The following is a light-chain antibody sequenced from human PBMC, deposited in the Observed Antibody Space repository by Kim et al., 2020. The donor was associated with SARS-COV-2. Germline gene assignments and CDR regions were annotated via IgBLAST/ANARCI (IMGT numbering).Light chain of an antibody. CDR2: QDF. Sequence: SYELTQPPSISVSPGQTVTLTCSGDKLGDKYSCWYQQKSGQSPILIIYQDFKRPSGIPERFSGSNFGNTATLTISGTQTVDEADYYCQAWDSGTVVFGGGTKLT. V-gene: IGLV3-1*01. CDR3: QAWDSGTVV. J-gene: IGLJ2*01. CDR1: KLGDKY.